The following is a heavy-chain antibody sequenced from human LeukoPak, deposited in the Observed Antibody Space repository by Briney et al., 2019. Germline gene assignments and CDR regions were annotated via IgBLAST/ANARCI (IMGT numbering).Heavy chain of an antibody. V-gene: IGHV4-59*12. Sequence: SETLSLTCTVSGGSITSYYWSWIRQPPGKGLEYIGYIYYSGNTNYNPSLKSRVTISIDTSKNQFSLKLSSVTAADTAVYYCTRATYSYDSSGYYALQDWGQGTLVTVSS. D-gene: IGHD3-22*01. CDR1: GGSITSYY. J-gene: IGHJ4*02. CDR2: IYYSGNT. CDR3: TRATYSYDSSGYYALQD.